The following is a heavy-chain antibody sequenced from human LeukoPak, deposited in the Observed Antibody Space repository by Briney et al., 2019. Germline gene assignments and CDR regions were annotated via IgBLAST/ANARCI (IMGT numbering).Heavy chain of an antibody. CDR3: ARDRRRAFDP. Sequence: PSETLSLTCTVSGGSISSYYWTWIRQPPGKGLEWIGYIYYSGSTNYNPSLKSRVTISLDASKNHFSLKLSSVTAADTAVYYCARDRRRAFDPWGQGTLVTVSS. CDR1: GGSISSYY. J-gene: IGHJ5*02. D-gene: IGHD1-26*01. CDR2: IYYSGST. V-gene: IGHV4-59*01.